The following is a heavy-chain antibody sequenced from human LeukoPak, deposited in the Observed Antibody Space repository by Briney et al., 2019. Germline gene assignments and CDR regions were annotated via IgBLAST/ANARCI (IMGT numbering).Heavy chain of an antibody. V-gene: IGHV4-39*01. CDR3: VRHRQWLLFPDY. CDR1: GDSISINYN. D-gene: IGHD6-19*01. Sequence: SETLSLTCTVSGDSISINYNWGWIRQPPGKGLEWIGSIFYSGATYYSPSPKSRVTISVDTSKNQFSLKLSSMTAADTAVYYCVRHRQWLLFPDYWGQGTLVTVSS. J-gene: IGHJ4*02. CDR2: IFYSGAT.